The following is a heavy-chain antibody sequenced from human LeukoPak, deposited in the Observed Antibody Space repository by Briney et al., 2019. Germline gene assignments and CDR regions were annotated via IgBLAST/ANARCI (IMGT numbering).Heavy chain of an antibody. CDR1: GFTFSSYG. J-gene: IGHJ4*02. CDR2: ISYHGSNK. D-gene: IGHD5-12*01. V-gene: IGHV3-30*03. Sequence: GGSLRLSCAASGFTFSSYGMYWVRQAPGKGLEWVAVISYHGSNKYYADSVKGRFTISRDNSKNTLYLQMNSLRGEDTAVYYCARDRSSYEYYSDHWGQGTLVTVSS. CDR3: ARDRSSYEYYSDH.